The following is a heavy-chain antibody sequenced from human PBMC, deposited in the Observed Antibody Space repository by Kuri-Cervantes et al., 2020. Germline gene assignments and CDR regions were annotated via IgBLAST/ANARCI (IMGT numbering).Heavy chain of an antibody. J-gene: IGHJ3*02. Sequence: SGPTLVKPTQTLTLTCTFSGFSLSTSGVGVGWIRQPPGKALEWLALIYWNDDKRYSPSLKSRLTITKDTSKNQVVLTMTNMDPVDTATYYCASYYDSSGYYPDAFDIWGQGTVVTVSS. CDR1: GFSLSTSGVG. CDR3: ASYYDSSGYYPDAFDI. CDR2: IYWNDDK. V-gene: IGHV2-5*01. D-gene: IGHD3-22*01.